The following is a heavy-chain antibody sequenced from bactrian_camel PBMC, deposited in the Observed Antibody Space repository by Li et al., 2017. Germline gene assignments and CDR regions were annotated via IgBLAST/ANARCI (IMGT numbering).Heavy chain of an antibody. CDR1: GHSRGSNC. D-gene: IGHD7*01. J-gene: IGHJ4*01. CDR2: IYRGGDST. V-gene: IGHV3S32*01. Sequence: QVESGGGSVQTGGSLRLSCVVSGHSRGSNCVGWYRLPPGRAPAEREGVAAIYRGGDSTYYIESVKGRFTISQDNAKDTLYLQMNSLKPEDAAMYYCAADFYNLQLARSYSYWGQGTQVTVS. CDR3: AADFYNLQLARSYSY.